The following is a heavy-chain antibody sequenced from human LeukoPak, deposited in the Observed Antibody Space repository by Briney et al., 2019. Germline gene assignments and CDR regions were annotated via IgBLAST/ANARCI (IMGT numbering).Heavy chain of an antibody. V-gene: IGHV1-46*01. Sequence: ASVKVSCKASGYTFSSYYMHWVRQAPGQGLEWMGIINPSGGRTNYAQKFQGRVTMTRDTSTSTVYMEPSSLRSEDTAVYYCARALGSYYGSGSYNEDDYWGQGTLVTVSS. D-gene: IGHD3-10*01. CDR3: ARALGSYYGSGSYNEDDY. J-gene: IGHJ4*02. CDR2: INPSGGRT. CDR1: GYTFSSYY.